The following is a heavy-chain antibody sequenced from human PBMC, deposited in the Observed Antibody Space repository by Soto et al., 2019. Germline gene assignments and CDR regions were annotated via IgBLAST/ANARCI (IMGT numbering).Heavy chain of an antibody. CDR1: GGSISSGGYY. D-gene: IGHD6-13*01. V-gene: IGHV4-31*03. CDR3: ARGAGAAGTGVTYNWFDP. CDR2: IYYSGST. J-gene: IGHJ5*02. Sequence: SETLSLTCTVSGGSISSGGYYWSWIRQHPGKGLEWIGYIYYSGSTYYNPSLKSRVTISGDTSKNQFSLKLSSLTAADTAVYYCARGAGAAGTGVTYNWFDPWGQGTLVTVSS.